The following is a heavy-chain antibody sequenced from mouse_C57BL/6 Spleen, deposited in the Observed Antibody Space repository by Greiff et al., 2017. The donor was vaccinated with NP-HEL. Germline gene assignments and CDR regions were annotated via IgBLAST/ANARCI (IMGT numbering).Heavy chain of an antibody. D-gene: IGHD3-2*01. Sequence: VQLQQSGAELVRPGASVTLSCKASGYTFTDYEMHWVKQTPVHGLAWIGAIDPEPGGTAYNQKFKGKAILTADKSSSTAYMELRSLTSEDSAVYYCTRWRQPFDYWGQGTTLTVSS. V-gene: IGHV1-15*01. J-gene: IGHJ2*01. CDR2: IDPEPGGT. CDR3: TRWRQPFDY. CDR1: GYTFTDYE.